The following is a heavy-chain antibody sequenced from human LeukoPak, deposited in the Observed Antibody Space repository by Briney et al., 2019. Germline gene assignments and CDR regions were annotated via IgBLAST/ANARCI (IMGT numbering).Heavy chain of an antibody. D-gene: IGHD4-17*01. CDR3: AKDVYGDYGGPDY. CDR1: GFPLGTYA. J-gene: IGHJ4*02. V-gene: IGHV3-23*01. Sequence: GGSLRLSCAASGFPLGTYAMSWVRQAPGKGLEWVSSIRASDGSPYYADSVKGRFAISRDNSKNTLYPQMNSLRAEDTAVYYCAKDVYGDYGGPDYWGQGTLVTVSS. CDR2: IRASDGSP.